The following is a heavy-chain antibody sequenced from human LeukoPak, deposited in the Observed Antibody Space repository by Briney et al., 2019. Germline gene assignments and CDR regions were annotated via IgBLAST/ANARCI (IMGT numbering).Heavy chain of an antibody. V-gene: IGHV1-8*01. CDR2: MNPNSGNT. CDR3: ARGGTIAARGGNWFDP. D-gene: IGHD6-6*01. Sequence: ASVKVSCKASGYTFTSYDINWVRQATGQGLEWMGWMNPNSGNTGYAQKFQGRVTMTRNTSISTAYMEPSSLRSEDTAVYYCARGGTIAARGGNWFDPWGQGTLVTVSS. CDR1: GYTFTSYD. J-gene: IGHJ5*02.